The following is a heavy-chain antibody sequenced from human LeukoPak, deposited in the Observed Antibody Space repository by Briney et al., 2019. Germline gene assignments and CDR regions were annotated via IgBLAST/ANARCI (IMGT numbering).Heavy chain of an antibody. CDR3: ARVRRDIVATIPPYFDY. J-gene: IGHJ4*02. CDR1: GGSVSSSSYY. CDR2: IYYSGST. V-gene: IGHV4-39*07. D-gene: IGHD5-12*01. Sequence: SETLSLTCTVSGGSVSSSSYYWGWIRQPPGKGLEWIGSIYYSGSTYYNPSLKSRVTISVDTSKNQFSLKLSSVTAADTAVYYCARVRRDIVATIPPYFDYWGQGTLVTVSS.